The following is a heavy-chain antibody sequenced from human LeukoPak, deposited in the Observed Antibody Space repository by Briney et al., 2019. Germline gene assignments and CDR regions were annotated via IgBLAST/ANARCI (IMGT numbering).Heavy chain of an antibody. CDR1: GFTFSRYS. CDR2: ISNNGGST. Sequence: GGSLRLSCAASGFTFSRYSMHWVRQAPGKGLEYVSAISNNGGSTYYAKSVKGRFTISRDNSKNMLYPQMGSLRAEDMAVYYCARTSIAAREADYWGQGTLVTVSS. V-gene: IGHV3-64*01. D-gene: IGHD6-6*01. CDR3: ARTSIAAREADY. J-gene: IGHJ4*02.